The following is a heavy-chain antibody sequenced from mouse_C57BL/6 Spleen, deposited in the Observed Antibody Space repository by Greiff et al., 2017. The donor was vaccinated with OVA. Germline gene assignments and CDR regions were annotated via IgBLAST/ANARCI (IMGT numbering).Heavy chain of an antibody. J-gene: IGHJ3*01. CDR3: TTNGYPAWFAY. D-gene: IGHD2-2*01. V-gene: IGHV14-4*01. CDR2: IDPENGDT. Sequence: VQLQQSGAELVRPGASVKLSCTASGFNIKDDYMHWVKQRPEQGLEWIGWIDPENGDTEYASKFQGKATITTDTSSNTACLQLSSLTSEDTAVYYCTTNGYPAWFAYWGQGTLVTVSA. CDR1: GFNIKDDY.